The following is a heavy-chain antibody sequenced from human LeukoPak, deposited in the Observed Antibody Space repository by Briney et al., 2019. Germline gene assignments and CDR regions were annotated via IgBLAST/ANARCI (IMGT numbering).Heavy chain of an antibody. CDR2: ISSSSSYI. CDR3: ARRGDGGRSFDH. V-gene: IGHV3-21*01. J-gene: IGHJ4*02. Sequence: GGSLRLSCAASGFTFSSYSMNWVRQAPGKGLEWVSSISSSSSYIYYADSVKGRFTISRDNAKNSLYLQMNSLRAEDTAVYYCARRGDGGRSFDHWGQGTLVTVSS. CDR1: GFTFSSYS. D-gene: IGHD4-23*01.